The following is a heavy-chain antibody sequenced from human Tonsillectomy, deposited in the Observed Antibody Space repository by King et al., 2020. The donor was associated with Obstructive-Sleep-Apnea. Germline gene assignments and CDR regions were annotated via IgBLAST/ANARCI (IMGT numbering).Heavy chain of an antibody. CDR2: IKQDGSEK. CDR1: GFTFSSYW. CDR3: ARDRGYCSSTSCYPYYYYYGMDV. Sequence: VQLVESGGGLVQPGGSLRLSCAASGFTFSSYWMSWVRQAPGKGLEWVANIKQDGSEKYYGDSVKGRFTISRDNAKNSLYLQMNSLRAEETAVYYCARDRGYCSSTSCYPYYYYYGMDVWGQGTTVTVSS. D-gene: IGHD2-2*03. J-gene: IGHJ6*02. V-gene: IGHV3-7*01.